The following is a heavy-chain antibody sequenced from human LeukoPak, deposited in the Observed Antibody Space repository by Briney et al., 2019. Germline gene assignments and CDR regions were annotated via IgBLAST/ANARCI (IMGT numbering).Heavy chain of an antibody. V-gene: IGHV3-30*02. CDR2: IRYDGSNK. CDR3: AKDPGAGYYDSSGYGPLDY. D-gene: IGHD3-22*01. Sequence: GGSLRLSCAASGSTFSSYGMQWVRQAPGKGLEWVAFIRYDGSNKYYADSVKGRFTISRDNSKNTLYLQMNSLRAEDTAVYYCAKDPGAGYYDSSGYGPLDYWGQGTLVTVSS. J-gene: IGHJ4*02. CDR1: GSTFSSYG.